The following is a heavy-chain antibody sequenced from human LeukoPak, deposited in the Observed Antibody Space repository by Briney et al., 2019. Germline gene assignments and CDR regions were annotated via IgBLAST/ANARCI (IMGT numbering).Heavy chain of an antibody. CDR2: IYYSGST. CDR3: ARQGEEGEDWFDP. Sequence: SETLSLTCTVSGGSISSYYWSWIPQPPGKGLEWIGYIYYSGSTNYNPSLKSRVTISVDTSKNQFSLKLSSVTAADTAVYYCARQGEEGEDWFDPWGQGSLVTVSS. D-gene: IGHD1-26*01. CDR1: GGSISSYY. J-gene: IGHJ5*02. V-gene: IGHV4-59*01.